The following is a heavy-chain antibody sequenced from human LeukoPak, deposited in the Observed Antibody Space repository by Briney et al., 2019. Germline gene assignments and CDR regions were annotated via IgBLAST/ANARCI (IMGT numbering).Heavy chain of an antibody. J-gene: IGHJ6*02. V-gene: IGHV4-59*08. CDR2: IHDSGTT. CDR1: GGSISSFY. D-gene: IGHD5-18*01. Sequence: PSETLSLTCTVSGGSISSFYWTWVRQPPGKGLECVGYIHDSGTTNANPSIKSRVTISLGTSRNQFSLKLTSVTAADTAVYYCARLYGYTYGHGGMDVWGQGTTVTVSS. CDR3: ARLYGYTYGHGGMDV.